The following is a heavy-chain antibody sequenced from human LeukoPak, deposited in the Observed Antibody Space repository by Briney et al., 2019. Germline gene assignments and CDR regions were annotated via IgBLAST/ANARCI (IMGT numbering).Heavy chain of an antibody. J-gene: IGHJ4*02. CDR1: GFTFDDYG. Sequence: GGSLRLSCAASGFTFDDYGMTWVRQVPEKGLEWVSGINWKGGNTHYADSVKGRFTISRDNSKNTLYLQMNSLRAEDTAVYYCAKDSAAPITITMVRGRWYFDYWGQGTLVTVSS. CDR2: INWKGGNT. D-gene: IGHD3-10*01. CDR3: AKDSAAPITITMVRGRWYFDY. V-gene: IGHV3-20*04.